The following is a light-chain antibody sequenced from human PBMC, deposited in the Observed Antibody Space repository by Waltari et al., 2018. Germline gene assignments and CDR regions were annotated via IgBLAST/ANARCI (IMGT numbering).Light chain of an antibody. V-gene: IGKV3-15*01. CDR3: QQYNNWPPGDT. J-gene: IGKJ2*01. CDR2: GAS. CDR1: QSVSSN. Sequence: EIVMTQSPATLSVSPGERATLSCRASQSVSSNLAWYQQKPGQAPRLLIYGASTRATGIPARFSGSGSGTEFTLTISSLQSEDFAVYYCQQYNNWPPGDTFGQGPSWRSN.